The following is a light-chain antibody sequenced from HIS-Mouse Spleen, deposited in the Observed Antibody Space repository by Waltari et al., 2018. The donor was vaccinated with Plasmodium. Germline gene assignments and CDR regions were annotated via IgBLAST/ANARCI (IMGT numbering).Light chain of an antibody. Sequence: EIVLTQSPATLSLSPGERATLSCRASQSVSSYLAWYQQKPGQAPRLLIYDASNRANGIPARFSGSGSGTDFTLTISSLEPEDFAVYYCQQRSNWPITFGPGTKVDIK. V-gene: IGKV3-11*01. CDR3: QQRSNWPIT. J-gene: IGKJ3*01. CDR2: DAS. CDR1: QSVSSY.